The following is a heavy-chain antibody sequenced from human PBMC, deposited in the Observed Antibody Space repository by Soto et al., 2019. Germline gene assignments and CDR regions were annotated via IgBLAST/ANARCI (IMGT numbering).Heavy chain of an antibody. CDR3: ARDNNDFWSLYPLAFDY. J-gene: IGHJ4*02. D-gene: IGHD3-3*01. CDR1: GGSLTKYY. V-gene: IGHV4-4*07. Sequence: PSETLSLTCTVSGGSLTKYYWRWIRQPAGKGLEWIVRISTSGNVVSKASLRSRLTMSVDTSKNQFSLRLTSVTAADTAVYYCARDNNDFWSLYPLAFDYWGQGALVT. CDR2: ISTSGNV.